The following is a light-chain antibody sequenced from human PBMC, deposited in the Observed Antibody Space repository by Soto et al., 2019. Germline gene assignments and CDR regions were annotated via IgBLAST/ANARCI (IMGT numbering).Light chain of an antibody. CDR2: GNG. V-gene: IGLV1-40*01. J-gene: IGLJ1*01. CDR3: QSYDKRLTAYV. CDR1: SSSIGAGYE. Sequence: QSVLTQPPSVSGAPGQMVTISCSGTSSSIGAGYEVHWYHQLPGTAPKLVVSGNGNRPSGVPDRLSASKSGTSASLAITGLQAEDEGHYYCQSYDKRLTAYVFATGTKVTV.